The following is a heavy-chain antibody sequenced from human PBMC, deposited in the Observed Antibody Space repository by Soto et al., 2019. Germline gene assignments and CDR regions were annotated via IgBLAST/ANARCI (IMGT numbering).Heavy chain of an antibody. Sequence: SVKVSYQASGCTFTSYGIIWVRQAPGQGLEWMGWISAYNGNTNYTQKLQGRVTMTTDTSTSTAYMELRSLRSDDTAVYYCARVYCSSTSCYYFDFRGQGTMVTVSS. CDR3: ARVYCSSTSCYYFDF. V-gene: IGHV1-18*04. D-gene: IGHD2-2*01. CDR2: ISAYNGNT. CDR1: GCTFTSYG. J-gene: IGHJ4*01.